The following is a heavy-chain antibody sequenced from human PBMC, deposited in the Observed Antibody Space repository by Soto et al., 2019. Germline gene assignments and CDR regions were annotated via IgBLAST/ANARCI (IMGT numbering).Heavy chain of an antibody. CDR1: GGSISSYY. D-gene: IGHD3-16*01. Sequence: SETLSLTCTVSGGSISSYYWSWIRQPPGKGLEWIGYIYYSGSTNYNPSLKSRVTISVDTSKNQFSLKLSSVTAADTAVYYCAREVGERSGRRVIDAFDIWGQGTMVT. J-gene: IGHJ3*02. CDR2: IYYSGST. V-gene: IGHV4-59*01. CDR3: AREVGERSGRRVIDAFDI.